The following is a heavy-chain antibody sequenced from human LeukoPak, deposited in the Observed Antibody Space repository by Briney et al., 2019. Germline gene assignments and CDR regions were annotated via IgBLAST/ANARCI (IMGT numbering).Heavy chain of an antibody. V-gene: IGHV4-59*01. CDR1: GGSFSGYY. CDR2: IYYSGST. J-gene: IGHJ4*02. D-gene: IGHD2-8*01. Sequence: PSETLSLTCAVYGGSFSGYYWSWIRQPPGKGLEWIGYIYYSGSTKYNPSLESRVTISIDASKNQFSLQLTSMTAADTAVYYCARQRGMVHYFDYWGQGTLVTVSS. CDR3: ARQRGMVHYFDY.